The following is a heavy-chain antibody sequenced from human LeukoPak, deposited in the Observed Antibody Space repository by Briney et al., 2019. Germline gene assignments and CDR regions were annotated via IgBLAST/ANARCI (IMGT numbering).Heavy chain of an antibody. CDR3: ARDDCGDTCYPGGY. CDR1: GYTITKYV. CDR2: INAGNGDT. V-gene: IGHV1-3*01. D-gene: IGHD2-21*01. J-gene: IGHJ4*02. Sequence: RASVKVSCKASGYTITKYVVHWVRQAPGQRPEWMGWINAGNGDTKYSQNFQDRVTITRDTSANTAYMELSSLTSEDTALYYCARDDCGDTCYPGGYWGQGTLVTVSS.